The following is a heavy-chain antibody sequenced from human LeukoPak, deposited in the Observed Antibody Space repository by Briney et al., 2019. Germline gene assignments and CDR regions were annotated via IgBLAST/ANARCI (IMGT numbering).Heavy chain of an antibody. J-gene: IGHJ4*02. D-gene: IGHD6-19*01. CDR1: GGSISSYY. CDR2: IYTSGST. CDR3: ARDGSSGWYRYFDY. Sequence: SETLSLTXTVSGGSISSYYWSWIRQPAGKGLEWIGRIYTSGSTNYNPSLKSRVTMSVDTSKNQFSLKLSSVTAADTAVYYCARDGSSGWYRYFDYWGQGTLVTVSS. V-gene: IGHV4-4*07.